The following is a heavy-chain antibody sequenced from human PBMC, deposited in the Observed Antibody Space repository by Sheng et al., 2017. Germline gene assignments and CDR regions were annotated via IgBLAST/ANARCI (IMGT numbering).Heavy chain of an antibody. CDR3: AKSSFTIFDGGDYYYYYMDV. V-gene: IGHV1-69*04. J-gene: IGHJ6*03. CDR1: GGTFSSYA. Sequence: QVQLVQSGAEVKKPGSSVKVSCKASGGTFSSYAISWVRQAPGQGLEWMGGIIPILGIANYAQKFQGRVTITADKSTSTAYMELSSLRSEDTAVYYCAKSSFTIFDGGDYYYYYMDVWGKGTTVTVSS. D-gene: IGHD3-3*01. CDR2: IIPILGIA.